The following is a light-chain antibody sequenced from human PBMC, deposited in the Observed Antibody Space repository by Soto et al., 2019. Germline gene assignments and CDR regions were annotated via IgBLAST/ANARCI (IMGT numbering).Light chain of an antibody. CDR2: EVS. Sequence: QSVLTQPASVSGSPGQSITISCTGTSSDVGGYKYVSWYQQHPGKAPKLMIYEVSNRPSGVSNRFSGSKSGNTASLTISGLQAEDEADYYCSSYTSSSTLRVFGTGTKVTV. J-gene: IGLJ1*01. V-gene: IGLV2-14*01. CDR1: SSDVGGYKY. CDR3: SSYTSSSTLRV.